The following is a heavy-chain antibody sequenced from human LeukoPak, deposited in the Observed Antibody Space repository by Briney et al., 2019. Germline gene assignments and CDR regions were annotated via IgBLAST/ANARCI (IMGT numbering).Heavy chain of an antibody. J-gene: IGHJ4*02. D-gene: IGHD3-10*01. V-gene: IGHV3-30*03. CDR1: GGSFSIYY. Sequence: LSLTCAVYGGSFSIYYWSWIRQAPGKGLEWVAVISYDGNNKYYADSVKGRFTISRDNSKNTLSLQMNSLRAEDTAVFYCARDTLSIGGQWFGESFDYWGQGTLVTVSS. CDR2: ISYDGNNK. CDR3: ARDTLSIGGQWFGESFDY.